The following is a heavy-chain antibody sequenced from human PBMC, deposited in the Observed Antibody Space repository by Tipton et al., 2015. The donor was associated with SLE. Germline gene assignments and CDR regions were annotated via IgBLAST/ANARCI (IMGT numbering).Heavy chain of an antibody. V-gene: IGHV4-34*01. J-gene: IGHJ5*02. D-gene: IGHD2-2*01. CDR2: INHSGST. Sequence: LRLSYAVYGGSFSGYYWSWIRQPPGKGLEWIGEINHSGSTNYNPSLKSRVTISVDTSKNQFSLKLSSVTAADTAVYYCARGVIVVVPAAKKTYWFDPWGQGTLVTVSS. CDR3: ARGVIVVVPAAKKTYWFDP. CDR1: GGSFSGYY.